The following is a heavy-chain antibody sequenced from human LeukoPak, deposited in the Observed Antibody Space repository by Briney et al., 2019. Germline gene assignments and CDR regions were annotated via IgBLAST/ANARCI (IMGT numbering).Heavy chain of an antibody. CDR2: IIPILGIA. V-gene: IGHV1-69*04. CDR1: GYTFTSYG. CDR3: ARARDYGGNSKGAKSTAFDI. Sequence: GASVKVSCKASGYTFTSYGISWVRQAPGQGLEWMGRIIPILGIANYARKFQGRVTITADKSTSTAYMELSSLRSEDTAVYYCARARDYGGNSKGAKSTAFDIWGQGTMVTVSS. D-gene: IGHD4-23*01. J-gene: IGHJ3*02.